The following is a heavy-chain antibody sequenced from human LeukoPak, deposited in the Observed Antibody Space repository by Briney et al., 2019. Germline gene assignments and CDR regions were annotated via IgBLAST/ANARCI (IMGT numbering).Heavy chain of an antibody. CDR3: ARGGYSTGWSFFDY. Sequence: SETLSLTCTVSGGSMRSYYWSWIRQPAGKGLEWIGRVYTTGNTNYNPSLQSRVTMSVDTSKNQFSLKLYSVTAADTAVYYCARGGYSTGWSFFDYWGQGPLVTVSS. V-gene: IGHV4-4*07. J-gene: IGHJ4*02. D-gene: IGHD6-19*01. CDR1: GGSMRSYY. CDR2: VYTTGNT.